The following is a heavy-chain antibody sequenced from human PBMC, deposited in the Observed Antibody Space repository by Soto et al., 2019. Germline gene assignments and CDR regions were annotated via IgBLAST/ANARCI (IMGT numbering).Heavy chain of an antibody. CDR2: ISSSSSTI. J-gene: IGHJ4*02. Sequence: EVQLVESGGGLVQPGGSLRLSCAASGFTFSSYSMNWVRQAPGKGLEGVSYISSSSSTIYYADSVKGRFTNSRDNAKNSLYLQMNSLRAEDTAVYYCASQTTVAGSHFGGQGTLVTVSS. D-gene: IGHD6-19*01. CDR3: ASQTTVAGSHF. CDR1: GFTFSSYS. V-gene: IGHV3-48*01.